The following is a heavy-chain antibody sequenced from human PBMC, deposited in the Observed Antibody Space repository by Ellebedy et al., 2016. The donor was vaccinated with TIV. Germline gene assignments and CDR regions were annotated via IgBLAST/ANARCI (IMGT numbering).Heavy chain of an antibody. J-gene: IGHJ4*02. D-gene: IGHD2-15*01. CDR1: GFTFSGYA. CDR2: ISDNGGSS. Sequence: GESLKISXVASGFTFSGYAMTWVRQAPGKGLEWVSGISDNGGSSHNAGSVKGRFTISRDNSKNTLYLQMNNLRAEDTAVYYCAKDRGSATWYSLAGWGQGTLVTVSS. CDR3: AKDRGSATWYSLAG. V-gene: IGHV3-23*01.